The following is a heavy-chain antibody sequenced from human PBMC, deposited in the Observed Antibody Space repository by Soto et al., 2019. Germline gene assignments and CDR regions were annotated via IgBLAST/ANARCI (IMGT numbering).Heavy chain of an antibody. V-gene: IGHV3-74*01. CDR1: GFTFSSYW. D-gene: IGHD3-22*01. CDR3: VRGDGDYYDGNGYLGRH. J-gene: IGHJ4*02. Sequence: EVQLVESGGGLVQPGGSLRLSCAASGFTFSSYWMHWVRQAPGKGLVWVSRLKSDGSGTTYADSVKGRLTISRDNAKNTLYLKMNGLRAEDTAVYYCVRGDGDYYDGNGYLGRHWGQGTLVTVSS. CDR2: LKSDGSGT.